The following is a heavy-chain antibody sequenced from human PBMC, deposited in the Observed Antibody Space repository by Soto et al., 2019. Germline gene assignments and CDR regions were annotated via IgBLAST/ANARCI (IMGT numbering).Heavy chain of an antibody. V-gene: IGHV4-39*07. CDR3: ARGSSLIQLHNYYGSGSYYLPYFDY. Sequence: SETLSLTCTVSGGSISSSSYYWGWIRQPPGKGLEWIGSIYYSGSTYYNPSLKSRVTISVDTSKNQFSLKLSSVTAADTAVYYCARGSSLIQLHNYYGSGSYYLPYFDYWGQGTLVTVSS. J-gene: IGHJ4*02. D-gene: IGHD3-10*01. CDR2: IYYSGST. CDR1: GGSISSSSYY.